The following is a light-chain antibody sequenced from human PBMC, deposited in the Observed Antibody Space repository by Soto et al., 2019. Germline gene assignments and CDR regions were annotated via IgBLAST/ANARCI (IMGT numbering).Light chain of an antibody. CDR1: QSINIY. CDR2: AAS. Sequence: IQLTQSPSSLSASVGDRVTLTCRASQSINIYLNWYQQKPGKAPTLLIYAASSLQSGVPSRFSGGGSRTDFTLTISSLQTEDFATDYCQQSYRSPYTFGQGTKLEI. CDR3: QQSYRSPYT. J-gene: IGKJ2*01. V-gene: IGKV1-39*01.